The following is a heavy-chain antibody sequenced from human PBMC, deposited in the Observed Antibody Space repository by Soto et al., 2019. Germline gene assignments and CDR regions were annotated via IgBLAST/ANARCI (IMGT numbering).Heavy chain of an antibody. J-gene: IGHJ3*02. CDR2: ISSSSSTI. CDR1: GFTFSSYS. D-gene: IGHD3-10*01. V-gene: IGHV3-48*01. CDR3: ARAGSGGDDAFDI. Sequence: GGSLRLSCAASGFTFSSYSMNWVRQAPGKGLEWVSYISSSSSTIYYADSVKGRFTISRDNAKNSLYLQMNSLRAEDTAVYYCARAGSGGDDAFDIWGQGTMVTVSS.